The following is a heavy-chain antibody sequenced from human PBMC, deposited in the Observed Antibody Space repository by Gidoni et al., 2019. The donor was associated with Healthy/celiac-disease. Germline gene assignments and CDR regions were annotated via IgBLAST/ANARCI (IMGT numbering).Heavy chain of an antibody. D-gene: IGHD5-12*01. J-gene: IGHJ3*02. CDR2: IIPIFGTA. CDR1: GGTFSSYA. CDR3: ARETEDGYNYRDDAFDI. V-gene: IGHV1-69*01. Sequence: QVQLVQSGAEVKKPGSSVKVSCKASGGTFSSYAISWVRQAPGQGLEWMGGIIPIFGTANYAQKFQGRVTITADESTSTAYMELSSLRSEDTAVYYCARETEDGYNYRDDAFDIWGQGTMVTVSS.